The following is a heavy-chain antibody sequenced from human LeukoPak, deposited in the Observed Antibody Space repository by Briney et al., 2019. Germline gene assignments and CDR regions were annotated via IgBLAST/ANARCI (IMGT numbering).Heavy chain of an antibody. Sequence: GGSLRLSCAASGFTFSDYYRSWIGQAPGKELEWVSYISSSGSTIYYADSVKGRFTISRDNAKNSLYLQMNSLRAEDTAVYYCARDREPSSWSSSLDYWGQGNLVTVSS. D-gene: IGHD6-13*01. CDR2: ISSSGSTI. V-gene: IGHV3-11*04. J-gene: IGHJ4*02. CDR3: ARDREPSSWSSSLDY. CDR1: GFTFSDYY.